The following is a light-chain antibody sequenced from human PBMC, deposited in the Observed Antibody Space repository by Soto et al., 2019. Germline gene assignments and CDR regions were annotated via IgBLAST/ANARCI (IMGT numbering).Light chain of an antibody. CDR3: QQRSNLPWT. CDR1: QSVSSSY. J-gene: IGKJ1*01. V-gene: IGKV3D-20*02. CDR2: ETF. Sequence: EILLTQSPGTLSLSPGERVTLSCRASQSVSSSYLAWYQQTPGQAPRLLIYETFNRATGVPARFSGSGSGTDYTLTVSSLEPEDFSVYYCQQRSNLPWTFGQGTKVDIK.